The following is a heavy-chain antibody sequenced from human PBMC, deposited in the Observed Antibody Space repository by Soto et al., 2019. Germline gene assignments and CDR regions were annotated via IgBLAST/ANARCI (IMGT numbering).Heavy chain of an antibody. J-gene: IGHJ4*02. CDR2: IIPILGIA. CDR1: GGTFSSYT. D-gene: IGHD3-10*01. CDR3: AREGSLALYYFDY. Sequence: QVQLVQSGAEVKKPGSSVKVSCKASGGTFSSYTISWVRQAPGQGLEWMGRIIPILGIANYAQKFQGRVTITADKSTSTAYMELSSLRSEDTAVYYCAREGSLALYYFDYWGQGTLVTVSS. V-gene: IGHV1-69*08.